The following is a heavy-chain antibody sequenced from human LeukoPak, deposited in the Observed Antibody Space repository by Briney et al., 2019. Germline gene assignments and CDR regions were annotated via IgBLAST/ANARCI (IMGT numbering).Heavy chain of an antibody. Sequence: GGSLRLSCAASGFTFSSYAMSWVRQAPGKALEWVSAISGSGGSTYYADSVKGRFTISRDNSKNTLYLQMNSLRAEDTAVYYCAKDLWGASYHYWGQGTLVTVSS. CDR2: ISGSGGST. J-gene: IGHJ4*02. V-gene: IGHV3-23*01. D-gene: IGHD3-16*02. CDR1: GFTFSSYA. CDR3: AKDLWGASYHY.